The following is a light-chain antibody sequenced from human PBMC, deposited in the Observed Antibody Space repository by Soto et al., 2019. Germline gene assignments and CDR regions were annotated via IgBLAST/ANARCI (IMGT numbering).Light chain of an antibody. V-gene: IGKV3-11*01. J-gene: IGKJ5*01. CDR3: QQRSNRPRPGT. Sequence: EIVLTQSPVTLSLSPGERATLSCRASQSASSYLAWYQQKPGQAPRLLIYDASNRATGIPARFSGSGSGTDFTLTISSLEPEDFAVYYCQQRSNRPRPGTFGQGTRLEIK. CDR2: DAS. CDR1: QSASSY.